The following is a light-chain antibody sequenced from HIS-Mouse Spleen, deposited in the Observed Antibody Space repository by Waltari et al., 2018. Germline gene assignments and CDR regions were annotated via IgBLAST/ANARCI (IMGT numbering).Light chain of an antibody. CDR3: QQYNNWPLT. J-gene: IGKJ4*01. V-gene: IGKV3-15*01. CDR1: QSVRSN. CDR2: GAS. Sequence: EIVMTQSPATLSVSPGERATRPCRASQSVRSNLAWYQQKPGQAPRLLIYGASTRATGIPARFSGSGSGTEFTLTISSLQSEDFAVYYCQQYNNWPLTFGGGTKVEIK.